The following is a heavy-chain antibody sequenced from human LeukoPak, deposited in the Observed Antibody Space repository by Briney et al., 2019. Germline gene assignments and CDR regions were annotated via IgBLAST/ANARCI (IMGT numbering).Heavy chain of an antibody. D-gene: IGHD2-15*01. CDR1: GDSISKYY. Sequence: SETLSLTCTVSGDSISKYYWSWIRQPAGKSLQWIGRIDDSGSTTYNSFLKGRVAMSVDTAKNQFSLNVTSVTAADTALYYCVRVSCSGRSCFSDYWGQGTLVTVSS. J-gene: IGHJ4*02. CDR2: IDDSGST. V-gene: IGHV4-4*07. CDR3: VRVSCSGRSCFSDY.